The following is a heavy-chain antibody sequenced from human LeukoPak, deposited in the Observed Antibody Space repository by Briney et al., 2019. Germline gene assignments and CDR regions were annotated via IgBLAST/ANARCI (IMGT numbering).Heavy chain of an antibody. CDR2: IYYSGNT. Sequence: PSETLSLTCTVSGGSISSSSYYWGWVRQPPGKGLEWIGNIYYSGNTYYNPSLKSRVIISLDTSKNQFSLKVTSVTAADTAVYYCARGNYYGSRSFDNWGQGTLVTVSS. V-gene: IGHV4-39*07. J-gene: IGHJ4*02. CDR3: ARGNYYGSRSFDN. CDR1: GGSISSSSYY. D-gene: IGHD3-10*01.